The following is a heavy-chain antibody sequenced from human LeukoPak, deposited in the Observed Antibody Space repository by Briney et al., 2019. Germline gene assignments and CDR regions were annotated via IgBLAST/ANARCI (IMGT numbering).Heavy chain of an antibody. Sequence: GRSLRLFCASSGYIVSSNYMSWARQAGGKGLEWVSGINWIGGSTGYADSVEGRFTISRDTAKKALIEQMNLLRAEDTALYYCARAGRYDKGRGDFDYWGQGTLVTVSS. CDR2: INWIGGST. CDR1: GYIVSSNY. V-gene: IGHV3-20*04. J-gene: IGHJ4*02. CDR3: ARAGRYDKGRGDFDY. D-gene: IGHD3-10*01.